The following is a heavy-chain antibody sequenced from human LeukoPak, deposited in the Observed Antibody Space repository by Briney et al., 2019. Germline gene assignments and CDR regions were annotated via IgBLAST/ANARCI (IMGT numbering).Heavy chain of an antibody. CDR1: RFSFSDHY. CDR2: ISSRGSTV. J-gene: IGHJ3*01. V-gene: IGHV3-11*04. CDR3: ARSLSGLLGDAFDL. D-gene: IGHD2/OR15-2a*01. Sequence: GGSLRLSCAASRFSFSDHYMSRIRQAPGKGLEWISYISSRGSTVNYAASVKGRFTISRDNAKNSLYLQMNSLRAEDTAVYYCARSLSGLLGDAFDLWGQGTMVTVSS.